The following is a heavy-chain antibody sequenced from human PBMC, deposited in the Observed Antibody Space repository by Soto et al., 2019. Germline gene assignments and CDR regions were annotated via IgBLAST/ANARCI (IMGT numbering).Heavy chain of an antibody. CDR2: IKSKTDGGST. V-gene: IGHV3-15*05. Sequence: DVQLEESGGGLVKPGGSLRLSCAASGFSFIKAWMSWVRQAPGKGLEWVGHIKSKTDGGSTDYAAPVRGRFTISRNDSKNTLYLQMNSLKTEDTGVYYSTTERRYYYDSGGYWGQGTLVTVSS. CDR3: TTERRYYYDSGGY. CDR1: GFSFIKAW. J-gene: IGHJ4*02. D-gene: IGHD3-22*01.